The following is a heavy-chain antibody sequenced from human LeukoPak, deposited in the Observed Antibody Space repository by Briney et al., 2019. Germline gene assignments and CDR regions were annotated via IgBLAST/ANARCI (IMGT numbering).Heavy chain of an antibody. Sequence: PSGTLSLTCTVSGGSISRSNWWTWVRQPPGKGLEWIGEIYHSGSTYYNPSLKSRVTVSVDTSKNQFSLKLSSVTATDTAVYYCARARGYGLAGSHAFDIWGQGTMVTVSS. CDR3: ARARGYGLAGSHAFDI. D-gene: IGHD5-18*01. CDR1: GGSISRSNW. V-gene: IGHV4-4*02. J-gene: IGHJ3*02. CDR2: IYHSGST.